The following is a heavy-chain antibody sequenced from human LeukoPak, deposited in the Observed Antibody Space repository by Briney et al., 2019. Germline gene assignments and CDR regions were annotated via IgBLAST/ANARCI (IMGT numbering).Heavy chain of an antibody. J-gene: IGHJ4*02. D-gene: IGHD1-1*01. Sequence: GASVKVSCMASVYTFTSYGISWVRQAPGQGREWMGWISAYNGNTNYAQKLQGNVTMTTETSTSTAYMELRSLRSDDTAVYYCARVGYNWNDDYYFDYWGQGTLVTVSS. V-gene: IGHV1-18*04. CDR3: ARVGYNWNDDYYFDY. CDR2: ISAYNGNT. CDR1: VYTFTSYG.